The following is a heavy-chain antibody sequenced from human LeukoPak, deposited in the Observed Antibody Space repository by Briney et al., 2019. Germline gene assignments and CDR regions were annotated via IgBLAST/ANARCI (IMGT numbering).Heavy chain of an antibody. CDR2: ISSSGSTI. CDR1: GFTFSSYE. Sequence: GGSLRLSCAASGFTFSSYEMNWVRQAPGKGLEWVSYISSSGSTIYYADSVKGRFTISRDNAKNSLYPQMNSLRAEDTAVYYCASFDDYDFWSGYSYWGQGTLVTVSS. D-gene: IGHD3-3*01. V-gene: IGHV3-48*03. CDR3: ASFDDYDFWSGYSY. J-gene: IGHJ4*02.